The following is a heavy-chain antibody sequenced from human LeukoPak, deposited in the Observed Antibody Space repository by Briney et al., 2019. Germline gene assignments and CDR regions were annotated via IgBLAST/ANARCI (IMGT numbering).Heavy chain of an antibody. CDR3: ARDPIRYFDRDYYYYGMDV. CDR1: GYTFTSYG. Sequence: GASVTVSCKASGYTFTSYGISWVRQAPGQGLEWMGWISAYNGNTNYAQKLQGRVTMTTDTSTSTAYMELRSLRSDDTAVYYCARDPIRYFDRDYYYYGMDVWGQGTTVTASS. J-gene: IGHJ6*02. V-gene: IGHV1-18*01. D-gene: IGHD3-9*01. CDR2: ISAYNGNT.